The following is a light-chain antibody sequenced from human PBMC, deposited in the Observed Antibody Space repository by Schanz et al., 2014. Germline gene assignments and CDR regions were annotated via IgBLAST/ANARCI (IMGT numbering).Light chain of an antibody. CDR2: GAF. CDR3: QQRSNWPPGLT. CDR1: QSVSIY. V-gene: IGKV3-11*01. Sequence: EIVLTQSPGTLSLSPGERATLSCRASQSVSIYLAWYQQKPGQGPRLLIYGAFTRATGIPARFSGSGSGTDFTLTISSLEPEDFAVYYCQQRSNWPPGLTFGGGTKVEIK. J-gene: IGKJ4*01.